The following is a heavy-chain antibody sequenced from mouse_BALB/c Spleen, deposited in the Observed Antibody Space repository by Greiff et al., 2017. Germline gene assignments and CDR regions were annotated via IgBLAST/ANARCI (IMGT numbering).Heavy chain of an antibody. CDR1: GYTFSSYW. Sequence: LQESGAELMKPGASVKISCKATGYTFSSYWIEWVKQRPGHGLEWIGEILPGSGSTNYNEKFKGKATFTADTSSNTAYMQLSSLTSEDSAVYYCARITTVVARAMDYWGQGTSVTVSS. D-gene: IGHD1-1*01. CDR2: ILPGSGST. CDR3: ARITTVVARAMDY. J-gene: IGHJ4*01. V-gene: IGHV1-9*01.